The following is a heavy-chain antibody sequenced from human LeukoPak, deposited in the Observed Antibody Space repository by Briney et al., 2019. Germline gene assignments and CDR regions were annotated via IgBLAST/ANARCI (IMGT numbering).Heavy chain of an antibody. D-gene: IGHD3-22*01. CDR1: GFTFGDYA. CDR3: ARENFDDSSGYLDY. V-gene: IGHV4-59*01. J-gene: IGHJ4*02. CDR2: IYYSGST. Sequence: PGRSLRLSCTTSGFTFGDYAMSWFRQAPGKGLEWIGYIYYSGSTNYNPSLKSRVTISVDTSKNQFSLKLSSVTAADTAVYYCARENFDDSSGYLDYWGQGTLVTVSS.